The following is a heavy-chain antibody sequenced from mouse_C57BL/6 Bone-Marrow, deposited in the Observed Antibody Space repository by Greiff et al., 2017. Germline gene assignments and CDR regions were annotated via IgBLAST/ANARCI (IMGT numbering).Heavy chain of an antibody. V-gene: IGHV5-6*01. CDR2: ISSGGSYT. CDR3: ARSYYYCSSYDWFAY. Sequence: EVNVVESGGDLVKPGGSLKLSCAASGFTFSSYGMSWVRQTPDKRLEWVATISSGGSYTYYPDSVKGRFTISRDNATNTLYLQLSSLKSEDTAMYSCARSYYYCSSYDWFAYWGQGTLVTVSA. J-gene: IGHJ3*01. CDR1: GFTFSSYG. D-gene: IGHD1-1*01.